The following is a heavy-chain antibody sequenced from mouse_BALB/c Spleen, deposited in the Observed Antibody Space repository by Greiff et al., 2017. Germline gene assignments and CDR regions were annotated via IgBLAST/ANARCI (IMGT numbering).Heavy chain of an antibody. J-gene: IGHJ4*01. D-gene: IGHD2-2*01. Sequence: VQLQQSGTVLARPGASVKMSCKASGYTFTSYWMHWVKQRPGQGLEWIGAIYPGNSDTSYNQKFKGKAKLTAVTSTSTAYMELSSLTNEDSAVYYCTRYGYGYYYAMDYWGQGTSVTVSS. CDR1: GYTFTSYW. V-gene: IGHV1-5*01. CDR3: TRYGYGYYYAMDY. CDR2: IYPGNSDT.